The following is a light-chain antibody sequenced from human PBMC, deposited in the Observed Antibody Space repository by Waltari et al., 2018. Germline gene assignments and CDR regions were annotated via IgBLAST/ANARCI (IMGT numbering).Light chain of an antibody. V-gene: IGLV1-40*01. Sequence: QSVLTQPPSVSGAPVQRVTISCTGSSSNIAAGYDVHWYQQLPGPAPNLLIYGNSNRPSGVPDRFSGSKSGTSASLAITGLQAEDEADYYCQSYDSSLSGFVVFGGGTKLTVL. CDR2: GNS. CDR3: QSYDSSLSGFVV. CDR1: SSNIAAGYD. J-gene: IGLJ2*01.